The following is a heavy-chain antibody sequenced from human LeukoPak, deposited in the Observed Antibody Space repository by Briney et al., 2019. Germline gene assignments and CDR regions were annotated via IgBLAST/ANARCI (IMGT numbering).Heavy chain of an antibody. CDR2: IHNSEST. Sequence: SETLSLTCTVSGGSISTSYYYWGWIRQPPGKGLEWIGNIHNSESTYYNPSLKSRVTISVDTSKNQFSLKLSSVTAADTAVYYCARQVTFGYAYAYYFDYWGRDPWSPSPQ. V-gene: IGHV4-39*01. J-gene: IGHJ4*02. CDR3: ARQVTFGYAYAYYFDY. D-gene: IGHD5-18*01. CDR1: GGSISTSYYY.